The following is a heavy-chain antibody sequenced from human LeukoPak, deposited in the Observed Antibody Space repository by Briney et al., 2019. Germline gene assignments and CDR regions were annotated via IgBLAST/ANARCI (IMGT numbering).Heavy chain of an antibody. CDR1: GFTFSNFW. D-gene: IGHD3-16*01. CDR2: IHVIGGNT. CDR3: TRDRSYGLDP. Sequence: GGSLRLSCAASGFTFSNFWMHWVRQAPGKGLVWLSRIHVIGGNTSYVDSVKGRFIISRDNAKKKVYLQMNNLRVDDTALYFCTRDRSYGLDPWGQGTLVTVSS. V-gene: IGHV3-74*01. J-gene: IGHJ5*02.